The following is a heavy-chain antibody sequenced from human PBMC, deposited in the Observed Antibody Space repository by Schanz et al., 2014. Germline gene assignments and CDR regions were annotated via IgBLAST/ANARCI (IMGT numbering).Heavy chain of an antibody. CDR3: AIHYGDRAL. D-gene: IGHD4-17*01. CDR1: GYTVSALA. Sequence: QVQLLQSGSEVKKPGASVKVSCEISGYTVSALAMHWVRQAPGKGLEWLGGFDVEDGETIYAQKFQGRVTMTRDTSLKTAYMEMTDLKFEDAGLYYCAIHYGDRALWGQGTLIAVSS. CDR2: FDVEDGET. V-gene: IGHV1-24*01. J-gene: IGHJ4*02.